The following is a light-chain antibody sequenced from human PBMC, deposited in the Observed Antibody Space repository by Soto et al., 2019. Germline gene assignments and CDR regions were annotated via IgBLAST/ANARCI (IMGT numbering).Light chain of an antibody. Sequence: QSVLTQPPSVSGAPGQRVTISCTGSSSNIGAGYDVHWYQHLPGTAPKLLIYDNTNRPSGVPDRFSVSKSGTSASLAITGLKAEDEADYYCQSYDNRLSGVVFGGGTKLTVL. CDR1: SSNIGAGYD. CDR2: DNT. J-gene: IGLJ2*01. CDR3: QSYDNRLSGVV. V-gene: IGLV1-40*01.